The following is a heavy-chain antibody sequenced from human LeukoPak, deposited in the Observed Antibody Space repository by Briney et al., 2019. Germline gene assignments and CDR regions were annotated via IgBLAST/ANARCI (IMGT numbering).Heavy chain of an antibody. CDR2: INPNSGGT. V-gene: IGHV1-2*02. Sequence: ASVKVSCKAFEYTFTGHYLHWGRQAPGQGLEWMGWINPNSGGTSYAQKFQGRVTVTRDTSMSTAYMEVRRLKSDDTAVYYCARGDSGWSHYFDYWGQGTLVTVSS. CDR3: ARGDSGWSHYFDY. CDR1: EYTFTGHY. D-gene: IGHD6-19*01. J-gene: IGHJ4*02.